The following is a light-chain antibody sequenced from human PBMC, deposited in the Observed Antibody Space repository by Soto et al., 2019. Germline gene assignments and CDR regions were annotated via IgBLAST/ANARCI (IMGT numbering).Light chain of an antibody. Sequence: EIVLTQSPATLSLSPGERATLSCRACQTVSSFLAWYQQKPGQAPRLLIYDASNRATGIPARFSGSGSGTDFTLTISSLEPEDFAVYYCQQRSNWPPLFGPGTKVDIK. J-gene: IGKJ3*01. CDR3: QQRSNWPPL. CDR2: DAS. V-gene: IGKV3-11*01. CDR1: QTVSSF.